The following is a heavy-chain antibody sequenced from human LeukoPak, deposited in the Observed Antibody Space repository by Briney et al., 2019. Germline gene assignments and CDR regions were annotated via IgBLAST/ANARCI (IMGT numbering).Heavy chain of an antibody. J-gene: IGHJ4*02. D-gene: IGHD4-23*01. CDR3: ARVRGGYGGNSWLDY. CDR2: IYTSGST. CDR1: GGSISSGSYY. V-gene: IGHV4-61*02. Sequence: PSETPSLTCTVSGGSISSGSYYWSWIRQPAGKGLEWIGRIYTSGSTNYNPSLKSRVTISVDTSKNQFSLKLSSVTAADTAVYYCARVRGGYGGNSWLDYWGQGTLVTVSS.